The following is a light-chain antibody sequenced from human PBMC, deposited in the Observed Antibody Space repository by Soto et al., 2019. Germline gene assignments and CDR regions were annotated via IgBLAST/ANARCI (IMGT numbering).Light chain of an antibody. V-gene: IGLV3-21*02. CDR2: DNS. CDR1: NIDSRT. J-gene: IGLJ1*01. Sequence: YELTHPPSVSVAPGQTATISCGENNIDSRTVHWYQQKPGQAPLLVVYDNSFRPSGIPNRFSGSNSGNTATLTISRVEAGDEADYYCQVWDNVDDHIYVFGTGTKVTVL. CDR3: QVWDNVDDHIYV.